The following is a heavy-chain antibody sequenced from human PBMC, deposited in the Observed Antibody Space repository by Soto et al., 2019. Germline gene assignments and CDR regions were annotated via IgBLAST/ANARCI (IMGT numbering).Heavy chain of an antibody. CDR2: IIPIFGTA. D-gene: IGHD2-15*01. V-gene: IGHV1-69*06. J-gene: IGHJ6*02. Sequence: SVKVSCKASGGTFSSYAISWVRQAPGQGLEWMGGIIPIFGTANYAQKFQGRVTITADKSTSTAYMELSSLRSEDTAVCYCARGGGCSGGSCYGYYYYGMDVWGQGTTVTVSS. CDR1: GGTFSSYA. CDR3: ARGGGCSGGSCYGYYYYGMDV.